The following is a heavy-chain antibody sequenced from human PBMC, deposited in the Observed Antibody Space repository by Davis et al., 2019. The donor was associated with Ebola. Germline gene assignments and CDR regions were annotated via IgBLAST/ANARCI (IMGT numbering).Heavy chain of an antibody. J-gene: IGHJ6*04. V-gene: IGHV3-21*01. CDR2: ISWGTTFI. Sequence: PGGSLRLSCAASGFTFSIYTMNWVRQAPGKGLEWVSSISWGTTFIYYSDSVKGRFTISRDNAKNSLYLQMNSLSADDTAVYYCARSRGVDGMDVWGKGTTVTVSS. D-gene: IGHD3-10*01. CDR3: ARSRGVDGMDV. CDR1: GFTFSIYT.